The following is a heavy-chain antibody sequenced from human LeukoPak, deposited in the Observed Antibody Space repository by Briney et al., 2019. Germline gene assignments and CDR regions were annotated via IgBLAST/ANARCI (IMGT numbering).Heavy chain of an antibody. CDR2: INAYNGNT. CDR3: ARDDARIGTYNYYYYMDV. J-gene: IGHJ6*03. D-gene: IGHD1-26*01. V-gene: IGHV1-18*04. CDR1: GYAFTSYG. Sequence: ASVKVSCKASGYAFTSYGISWVRQAPGQGLEWMGWINAYNGNTKYPQKLQGRVAMTTDTSTSTVYMELRSLRSDDTAVYYCARDDARIGTYNYYYYMDVWGEGTTVTVSS.